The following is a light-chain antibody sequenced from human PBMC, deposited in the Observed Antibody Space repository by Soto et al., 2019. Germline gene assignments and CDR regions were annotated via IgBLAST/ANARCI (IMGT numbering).Light chain of an antibody. J-gene: IGKJ3*01. Sequence: EIVLTQSPGTLSLSPGERATLSCRASQSVSSSYLAWYQQKPGQAPRLLIYGASSRATGLPDRFSGSGSGTDFTLTISRLEPEDFAVYYCQQYGSSGFTFGPGTKVDIK. CDR1: QSVSSSY. CDR2: GAS. CDR3: QQYGSSGFT. V-gene: IGKV3-20*01.